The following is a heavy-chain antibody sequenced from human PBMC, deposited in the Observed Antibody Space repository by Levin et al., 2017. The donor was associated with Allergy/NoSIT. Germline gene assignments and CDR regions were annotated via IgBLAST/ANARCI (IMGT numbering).Heavy chain of an antibody. Sequence: RASETLSLTCSVSGGSISSGDYYWSWIRQPPGKGLEWIGYIYHSGSTFYTLPLRSRVTISIDTSKNQFSLQLRSVTAADTAVYFCAGLTSAAAISYFQLWGQGSLVTVSS. V-gene: IGHV4-30-4*01. D-gene: IGHD2-2*01. CDR2: IYHSGST. J-gene: IGHJ4*02. CDR3: AGLTSAAAISYFQL. CDR1: GGSISSGDYY.